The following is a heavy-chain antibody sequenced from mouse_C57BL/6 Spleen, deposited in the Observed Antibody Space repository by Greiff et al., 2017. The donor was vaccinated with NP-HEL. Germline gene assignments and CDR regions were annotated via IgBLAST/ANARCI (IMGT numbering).Heavy chain of an antibody. CDR3: ARSPLDYSSSNWYFDV. J-gene: IGHJ1*03. CDR1: GFSLSTSGMG. V-gene: IGHV8-12*01. Sequence: QVTLKVSGPGILQSSQTLSLTCSFSGFSLSTSGMGVSWIRQPSGKGLEWLAHIYWDDAKRYIPSLKSRLSISKDTSRNQVFLQNSIVATACTSTYYAARSPLDYSSSNWYFDVWGTGTTVTVSS. CDR2: IYWDDAK. D-gene: IGHD1-1*01.